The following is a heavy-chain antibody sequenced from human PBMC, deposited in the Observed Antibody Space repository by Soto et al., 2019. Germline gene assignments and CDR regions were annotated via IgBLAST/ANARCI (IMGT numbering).Heavy chain of an antibody. CDR3: ARQGAAAGMGWIYYGMDV. CDR1: GGSISSSSYY. D-gene: IGHD6-13*01. V-gene: IGHV4-39*01. CDR2: IYYSGST. Sequence: SETLSLTCTVSGGSISSSSYYWGWIRQPPXKGLEWIGSIYYSGSTYYNPSLKSRVTISVDTSKNQFSLKLSSVTAADTAVYYCARQGAAAGMGWIYYGMDVWGQGTTVTVSS. J-gene: IGHJ6*02.